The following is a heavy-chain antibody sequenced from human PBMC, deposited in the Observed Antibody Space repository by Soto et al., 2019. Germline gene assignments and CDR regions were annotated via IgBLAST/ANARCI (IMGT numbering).Heavy chain of an antibody. Sequence: GGSLRLSCAASGFTFRSYAMSWVRQAPGKGLEWVANIKEDGSEKYYVDSVKGRFTISRDNAKNSLYLQMNSLRAEDTAVYYCARSIAARLNWFDPWGQGTLVTVSS. D-gene: IGHD6-6*01. CDR2: IKEDGSEK. CDR3: ARSIAARLNWFDP. J-gene: IGHJ5*02. CDR1: GFTFRSYA. V-gene: IGHV3-7*01.